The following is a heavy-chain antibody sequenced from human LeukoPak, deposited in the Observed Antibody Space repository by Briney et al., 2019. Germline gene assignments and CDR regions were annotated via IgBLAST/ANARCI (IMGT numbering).Heavy chain of an antibody. J-gene: IGHJ4*02. V-gene: IGHV1-8*01. CDR2: MNPNSGNT. Sequence: ASVNVSCKASGYTFTSCDINWVRQAAGQGPEWLGWMNPNSGNTGYGQNFQDRITMTRDISIGTAYMELTNLTSEDTAIYYCTRGSSGRRDSWGQGTLATVST. CDR1: GYTFTSCD. CDR3: TRGSSGRRDS. D-gene: IGHD6-19*01.